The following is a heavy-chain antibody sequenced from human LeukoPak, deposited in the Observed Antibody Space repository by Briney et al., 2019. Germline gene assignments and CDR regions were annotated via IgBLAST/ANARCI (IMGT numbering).Heavy chain of an antibody. CDR1: GFTFSSY. J-gene: IGHJ5*02. CDR2: IYYSGST. D-gene: IGHD3-22*01. V-gene: IGHV4-59*01. Sequence: GSLRLSCAAFGFTFSSYWSWIRQPPGKGLEWIGYIYYSGSTNYNPSLKSRVTISVDTSKNQFSLKLSSVTAADTAVYYCARNYYDSSGYYVWFDPWGQGTLVTVSS. CDR3: ARNYYDSSGYYVWFDP.